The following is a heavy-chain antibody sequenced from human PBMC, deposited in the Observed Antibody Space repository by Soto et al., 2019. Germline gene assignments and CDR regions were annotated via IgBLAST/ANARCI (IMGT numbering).Heavy chain of an antibody. CDR3: ARARPPAYYDILTGYPGPAFDY. Sequence: SETLSLTCTVSGGSISSSSYYWGWIRQPPGKGLEWIGSIYYSGSTYYNPSLKSRVTISVDTSKNQFSLKLSSVTAADTAVYYCARARPPAYYDILTGYPGPAFDYWGQGTGVTVSS. CDR1: GGSISSSSYY. J-gene: IGHJ4*02. CDR2: IYYSGST. D-gene: IGHD3-9*01. V-gene: IGHV4-39*01.